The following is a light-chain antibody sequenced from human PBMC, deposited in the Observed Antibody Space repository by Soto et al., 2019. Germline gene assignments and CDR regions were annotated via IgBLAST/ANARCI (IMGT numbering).Light chain of an antibody. CDR1: QDINYY. Sequence: IQLTQSPSSLSASVGDRVTITCRASQDINYYLAWYHQKPGTAPKLLIYAASTLQSGVPSRFSGSRSGPDFTLTISSLQPEDFATYYCQQLDSYPRTFGPGTKVDIK. CDR3: QQLDSYPRT. CDR2: AAS. V-gene: IGKV1-9*01. J-gene: IGKJ3*01.